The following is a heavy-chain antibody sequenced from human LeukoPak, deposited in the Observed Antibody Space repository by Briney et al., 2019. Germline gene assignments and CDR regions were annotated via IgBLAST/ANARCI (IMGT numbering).Heavy chain of an antibody. D-gene: IGHD3-9*01. CDR3: ARGYDILTGYGYIDY. CDR2: VHHSGNI. Sequence: PSETLSLTCAVSGASVSSYFWNWIRQPPGKGLEWIGYVHHSGNINYNPSLKSRVTISVDTPKNQFSLKLSFVTEADTAVYYCARGYDILTGYGYIDYWGQGTLVTVSS. V-gene: IGHV4-59*02. J-gene: IGHJ4*02. CDR1: GASVSSYF.